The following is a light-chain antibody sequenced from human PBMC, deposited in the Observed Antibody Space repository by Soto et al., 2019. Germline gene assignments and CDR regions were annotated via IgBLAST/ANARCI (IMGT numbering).Light chain of an antibody. Sequence: VMTQSPASLSVSPGEGVTLSCRTSQNVGTNLAWYQQKPGQAPRLLIYGSSTRATGIPATFSGSGSGTKFTLTISRLQSDDSAIYYCQQYYNWGLSFGGGTTVEIQ. V-gene: IGKV3D-15*01. CDR3: QQYYNWGLS. CDR1: QNVGTN. CDR2: GSS. J-gene: IGKJ4*01.